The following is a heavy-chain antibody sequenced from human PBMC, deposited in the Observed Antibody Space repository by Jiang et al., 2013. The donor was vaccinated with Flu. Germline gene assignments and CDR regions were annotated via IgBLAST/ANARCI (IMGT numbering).Heavy chain of an antibody. CDR1: GFIFGDYA. J-gene: IGHJ5*02. CDR2: SRSKGYGGTT. CDR3: AREATGYSFGFKS. D-gene: IGHD5-18*01. V-gene: IGHV3-49*03. Sequence: QLLESGGGLVQPGRSLRLSCITSGFIFGDYAVSWFRQAPGKGLEWVGFSRSKGYGGTTEYAASVRGRFTISRDESKSIAYLQMNSVNTEDTAFYYCAREATGYSFGFKSWGPGTLVTVSS.